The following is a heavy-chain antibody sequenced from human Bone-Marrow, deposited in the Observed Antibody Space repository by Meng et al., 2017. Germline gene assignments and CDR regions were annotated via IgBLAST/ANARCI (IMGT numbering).Heavy chain of an antibody. CDR1: GGSFSDYY. Sequence: ERLQKWGAGLLKPSETLSLTGVVSGGSFSDYYWSWIRQPPGKGLEWIGEINHSGSTNYNPSLESRATISVDTSQNNLSLKLSSVTAADSAVYYCARGPTTMAHDFDYWGQGTLVTVS. CDR3: ARGPTTMAHDFDY. V-gene: IGHV4-34*01. J-gene: IGHJ4*02. CDR2: INHSGST. D-gene: IGHD4-11*01.